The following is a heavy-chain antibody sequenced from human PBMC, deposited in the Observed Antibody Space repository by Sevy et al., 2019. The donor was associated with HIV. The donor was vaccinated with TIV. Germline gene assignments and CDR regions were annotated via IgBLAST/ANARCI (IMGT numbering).Heavy chain of an antibody. V-gene: IGHV3-33*01. CDR1: GFTFSSYG. CDR3: ARDASYCSSTSCYLDYYYYYGMDV. D-gene: IGHD2-2*01. CDR2: IWYDGSNK. Sequence: GGSLRLSCAASGFTFSSYGMHWVRQAPGKGLEWVAVIWYDGSNKYYADSVKGRFTISRDISKNTLYLQMNSLRAEDTAVYYCARDASYCSSTSCYLDYYYYYGMDVWGQGTTVTVSS. J-gene: IGHJ6*02.